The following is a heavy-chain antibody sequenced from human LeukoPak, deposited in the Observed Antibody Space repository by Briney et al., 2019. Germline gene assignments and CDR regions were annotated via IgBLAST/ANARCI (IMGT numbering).Heavy chain of an antibody. CDR2: ISAYNAYT. CDR3: ARDVLHRIHYDSSAYYPGSSY. V-gene: IGHV1-18*01. CDR1: GYTFTSYG. Sequence: VASVKVSCKASGYTFTSYGITWVRQAPGQGLEWMGWISAYNAYTYYAQKLQGRVTMTTDTSTSTAYMELRSLRSDDTAVYYCARDVLHRIHYDSSAYYPGSSYWGQGTLVTVSS. D-gene: IGHD3-22*01. J-gene: IGHJ4*02.